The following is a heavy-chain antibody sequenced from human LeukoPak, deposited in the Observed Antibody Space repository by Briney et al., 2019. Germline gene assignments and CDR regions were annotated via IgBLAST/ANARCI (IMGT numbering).Heavy chain of an antibody. D-gene: IGHD1-26*01. J-gene: IGHJ4*02. V-gene: IGHV1-2*02. CDR3: ASSGVGASSYFDY. CDR1: GYTFTGYY. Sequence: ASVKVSCKASGYTFTGYYMHWVRQAPGQGLEWMGWINPNSGGTNYAQKFQGRVTMTRDTSISTAYMELSRLRSDDTAVYSCASSGVGASSYFDYWGQGTLVTVSS. CDR2: INPNSGGT.